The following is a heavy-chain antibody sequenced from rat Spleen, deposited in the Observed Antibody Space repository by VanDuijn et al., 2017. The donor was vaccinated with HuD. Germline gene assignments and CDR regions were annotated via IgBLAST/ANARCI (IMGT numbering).Heavy chain of an antibody. D-gene: IGHD1-2*01. J-gene: IGHJ3*01. CDR2: INKGSTTI. V-gene: IGHV4-2*01. CDR1: GFNFNDYW. CDR3: ARAGITIAPITGPFAY. Sequence: EVKLVESGGGLVQPGRSLKLSCAASGFNFNDYWMAWVRQAPGKGLEWIGEINKGSTTINYTPSLKDKFTISRDNAQNTLYLQMNKLGSEDTAIYSCARAGITIAPITGPFAYWGQGTLVTVSS.